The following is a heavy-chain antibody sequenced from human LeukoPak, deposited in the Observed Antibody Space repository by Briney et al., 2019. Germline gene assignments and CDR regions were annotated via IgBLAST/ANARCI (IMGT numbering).Heavy chain of an antibody. Sequence: GGSLRLSCAASGFTFSSYWMSWVRQAPGKGLEWVANIKQDGSEKYYVDSVKGRFTISRDNAKNSLYLQMNSLRAEDTAVYYCARDLYDFWSGYYSGPNWFDPWGQGTLVTVSS. CDR3: ARDLYDFWSGYYSGPNWFDP. CDR2: IKQDGSEK. D-gene: IGHD3-3*01. J-gene: IGHJ5*01. CDR1: GFTFSSYW. V-gene: IGHV3-7*01.